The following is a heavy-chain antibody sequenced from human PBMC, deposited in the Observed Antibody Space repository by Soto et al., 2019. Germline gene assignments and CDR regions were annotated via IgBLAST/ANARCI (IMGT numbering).Heavy chain of an antibody. CDR1: GFTFSSYW. Sequence: EVQLVESGGGFVQPGGSLRLSCAASGFTFSSYWMHWVRQAPGAGPVWVSRISSDGSSIYYADSVKGRFTVSRDNAKKTLYLQMGSLRADDTAVYYGGRSREGYSYFEHWGQGILVTVSS. CDR3: GRSREGYSYFEH. CDR2: ISSDGSSI. J-gene: IGHJ4*02. V-gene: IGHV3-74*01. D-gene: IGHD4-4*01.